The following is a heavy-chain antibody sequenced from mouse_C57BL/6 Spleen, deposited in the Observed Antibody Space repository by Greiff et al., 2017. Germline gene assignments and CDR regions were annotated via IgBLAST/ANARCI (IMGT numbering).Heavy chain of an antibody. J-gene: IGHJ3*01. CDR1: GFTFSDYG. CDR2: ISSGSSTI. CDR3: ARPWDYGSSYPFAY. V-gene: IGHV5-17*01. Sequence: EVMLVESGGGLVKPGGSLKLSCAASGFTFSDYGMHWVRQAPETGLEWVAYISSGSSTIYYADTVKGRFTISRDNAKNTLFLQMTSLRSEDTAMYYCARPWDYGSSYPFAYWGQGTLVTVSA. D-gene: IGHD1-1*01.